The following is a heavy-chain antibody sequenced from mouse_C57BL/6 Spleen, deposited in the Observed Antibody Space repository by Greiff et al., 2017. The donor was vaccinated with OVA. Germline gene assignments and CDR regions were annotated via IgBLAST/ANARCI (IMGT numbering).Heavy chain of an antibody. V-gene: IGHV1-15*01. J-gene: IGHJ1*03. CDR1: GYTFTDYE. CDR2: IDPETGGT. Sequence: QVQLQQSGAELVRPGASVTLSCKASGYTFTDYEMHWVKQTPVHGLEWIGAIDPETGGTAYNQKFKGKAILTADKSSSTAYMELRSLTSEDSAVYYCTRSRGLDVYYYGSRYFDVWGTGTTVTVSS. CDR3: TRSRGLDVYYYGSRYFDV. D-gene: IGHD1-1*01.